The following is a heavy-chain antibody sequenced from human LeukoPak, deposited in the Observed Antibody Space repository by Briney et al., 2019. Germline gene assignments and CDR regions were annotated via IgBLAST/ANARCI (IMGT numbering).Heavy chain of an antibody. CDR2: IKQDGSEK. J-gene: IGHJ6*03. D-gene: IGHD3-22*01. CDR3: GSGYYLDV. CDR1: GFTFSSYW. Sequence: GGSLRLSCAASGFTFSSYWMSWVRQAPGKGLEWVANIKQDGSEKYYVDSVKGRFTISRDNSKNTLYLQMNSLRAEDTAVYYSGSGYYLDVWGKGTTVTVSS. V-gene: IGHV3-7*01.